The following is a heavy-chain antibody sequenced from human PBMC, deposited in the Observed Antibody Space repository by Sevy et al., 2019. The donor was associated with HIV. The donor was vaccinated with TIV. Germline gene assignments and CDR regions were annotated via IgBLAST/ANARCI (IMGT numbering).Heavy chain of an antibody. Sequence: GGSLRLSCAASGFTFSSYSMNWVRQAPGKGLEWVSYISSSSSTIYYVDSVKGRFTISRDNAKNSLYLQMNSLRAEDTAVYYCARDLPYYDFWSGYPTFDYWGQGTLVTVSS. D-gene: IGHD3-3*01. CDR3: ARDLPYYDFWSGYPTFDY. J-gene: IGHJ4*02. CDR1: GFTFSSYS. CDR2: ISSSSSTI. V-gene: IGHV3-48*01.